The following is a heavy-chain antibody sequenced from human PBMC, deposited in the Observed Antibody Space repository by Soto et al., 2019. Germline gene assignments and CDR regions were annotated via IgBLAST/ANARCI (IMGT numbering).Heavy chain of an antibody. CDR3: GSSSHKESWFNP. CDR1: NGSLSNSY. V-gene: IGHV4-4*07. J-gene: IGHJ5*02. D-gene: IGHD6-13*01. Sequence: QVQLQESGPGLVKPSETLSLSCTVSNGSLSNSYWNWIRQPAGKGLEWIGRIYTSGRTNYNPSLRSRVTMSVDTSKNQFSRKLNSVTAADTAVYYCGSSSHKESWFNPWGQGTLVTVSS. CDR2: IYTSGRT.